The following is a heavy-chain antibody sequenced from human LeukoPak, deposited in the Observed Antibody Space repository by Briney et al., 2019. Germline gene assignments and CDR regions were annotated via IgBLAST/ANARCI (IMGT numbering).Heavy chain of an antibody. V-gene: IGHV1-2*02. J-gene: IGHJ4*02. CDR1: GYTFTGYY. D-gene: IGHD3-22*01. CDR3: AKDLPYDSSAPFDY. Sequence: ASVKVSCKASGYTFTGYYMHWGRQAPGQGLEWMGWINPHSGSTNYAQKFQGRVTMTRDTSISTASMELSRLRSDDTAVYYCAKDLPYDSSAPFDYWGQGTLVTVSS. CDR2: INPHSGST.